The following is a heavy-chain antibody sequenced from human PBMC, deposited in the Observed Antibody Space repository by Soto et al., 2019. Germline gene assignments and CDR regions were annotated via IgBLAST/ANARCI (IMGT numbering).Heavy chain of an antibody. J-gene: IGHJ4*02. CDR2: ISAHNGNR. Sequence: QVHLVQSGAEVKKPGASVKVSCEGSGYTCTTYGITWVRQAPGQGLEWMGWISAHNGNRNYAQKLQGRVTVTRDTSTSTAYMELRSLRSDDTAVYYCARGRYGDYWGQGALVTVSS. CDR1: GYTCTTYG. CDR3: ARGRYGDY. V-gene: IGHV1-18*01. D-gene: IGHD1-1*01.